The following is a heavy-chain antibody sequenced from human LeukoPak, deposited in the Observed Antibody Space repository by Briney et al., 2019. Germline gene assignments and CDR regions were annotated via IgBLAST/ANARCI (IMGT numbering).Heavy chain of an antibody. CDR2: ISSSSSTI. CDR1: GFTFSSYS. Sequence: GGSLRLSCAASGFTFSSYSMNWVRQAPGKGLEWVSYISSSSSTIYYADSVKGRFTISRDNAQNSLYLQMNGLRVEDTAVYYCTRRLDDWGQGTLVTVSS. J-gene: IGHJ4*02. D-gene: IGHD3-16*01. V-gene: IGHV3-48*04. CDR3: TRRLDD.